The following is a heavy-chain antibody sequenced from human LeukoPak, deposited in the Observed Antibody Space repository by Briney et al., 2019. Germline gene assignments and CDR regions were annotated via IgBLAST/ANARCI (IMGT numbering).Heavy chain of an antibody. V-gene: IGHV1-18*01. D-gene: IGHD3-22*01. J-gene: IGHJ4*02. CDR3: ARGANYYDTSGSFDY. CDR1: GYAFTSYG. Sequence: ASVKVSCKTSGYAFTSYGISWVRQAPGRGLEWMGWISPYNGKTNYAQNFQGRVTMTTDTSTSAACMELRTLRSGDAAVYYCARGANYYDTSGSFDYWGQGTLVTVSS. CDR2: ISPYNGKT.